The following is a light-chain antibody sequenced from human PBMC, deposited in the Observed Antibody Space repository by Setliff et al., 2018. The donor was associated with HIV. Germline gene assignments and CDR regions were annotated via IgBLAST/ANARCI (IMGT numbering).Light chain of an antibody. CDR2: DVT. V-gene: IGLV2-14*03. CDR1: SSDVGGYNY. CDR3: CSYRTNITGV. J-gene: IGLJ3*02. Sequence: QSVLAQSASVSGSPGQSITISCSGTSSDVGGYNYVSWYQQHPGKAPKLIIYDVTYRPSGVSNRFSGSKSGNTASLTISGLQAEDEADYYCCSYRTNITGVFGGGTKGTVL.